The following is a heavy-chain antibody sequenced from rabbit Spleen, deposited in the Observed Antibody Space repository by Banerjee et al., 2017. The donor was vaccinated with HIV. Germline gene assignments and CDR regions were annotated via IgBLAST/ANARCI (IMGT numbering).Heavy chain of an antibody. J-gene: IGHJ4*01. CDR2: IELGSSGFP. D-gene: IGHD2-1*01. CDR3: VRDRPNIGGDYGPYYFDL. CDR1: GVSFSNNHY. Sequence: QSLEESGGDLVKPGASLTLTCTASGVSFSNNHYMCWVRQAPGKGLEWIACIELGSSGFPYFASWAKGRFTISKTSSTTVTLHMTSLTAADTATYFCVRDRPNIGGDYGPYYFDLWGPGTLVTVS. V-gene: IGHV1S40*01.